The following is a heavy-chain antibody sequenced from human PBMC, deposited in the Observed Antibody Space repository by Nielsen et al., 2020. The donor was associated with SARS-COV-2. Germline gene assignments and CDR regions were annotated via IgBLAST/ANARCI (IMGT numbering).Heavy chain of an antibody. J-gene: IGHJ2*01. CDR3: AKGHGDYSNGYFDL. V-gene: IGHV3-23*01. D-gene: IGHD4-17*01. Sequence: GGSLRLSCAASGFTFSSYAMSWVRQAPGKGLEWVSAISGSGGSTYYADSVKGRFTTSRDNSKNTLYLQMNSLRAEDTAVYYCAKGHGDYSNGYFDLWGRGTLVTVSS. CDR2: ISGSGGST. CDR1: GFTFSSYA.